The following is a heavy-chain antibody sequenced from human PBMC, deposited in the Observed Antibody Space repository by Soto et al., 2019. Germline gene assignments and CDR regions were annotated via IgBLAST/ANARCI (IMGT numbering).Heavy chain of an antibody. Sequence: QVQLQQWGAGLLKPSETLSLTCAVYGGSFRGYCWSWIRQPPGKGLEWIGEINHSGSTNYNTSLKSRVTLSVDTSKNQFSLKLRSVTAADTAVYYCARVRCSSTSCPRGGVYWGQGTLVTVSS. J-gene: IGHJ4*02. CDR2: INHSGST. V-gene: IGHV4-34*01. CDR3: ARVRCSSTSCPRGGVY. D-gene: IGHD2-2*01. CDR1: GGSFRGYC.